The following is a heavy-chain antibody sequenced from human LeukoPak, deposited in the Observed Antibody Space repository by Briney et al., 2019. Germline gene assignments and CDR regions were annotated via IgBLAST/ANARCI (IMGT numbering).Heavy chain of an antibody. CDR3: ARGWSYYYDSSGYYGIDP. CDR2: INAGNGNT. D-gene: IGHD3-22*01. J-gene: IGHJ5*02. CDR1: GYTFTSYA. V-gene: IGHV1-3*01. Sequence: ASVKVSCKAFGYTFTSYAMHWVRQAPGQRLEWMGWINAGNGNTKYSQKFQGRVTITRDTSASTAYMELSSLRSEDTAVYYCARGWSYYYDSSGYYGIDPWGQGTLVTVSS.